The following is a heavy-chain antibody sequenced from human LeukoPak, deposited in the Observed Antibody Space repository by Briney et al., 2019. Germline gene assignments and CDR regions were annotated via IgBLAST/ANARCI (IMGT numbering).Heavy chain of an antibody. CDR3: AKASELEDAFDI. CDR2: ISGSGGST. D-gene: IGHD1-1*01. CDR1: GFTFSSYA. J-gene: IGHJ3*02. Sequence: GGSLRLSCAASGFTFSSYAMSWVRQTPGKGLEWVSAISGSGGSTYYADSVKGRFTISRDNSKNTLYLQMNSLRAEDTAVYYCAKASELEDAFDIWGQGTMVTVSS. V-gene: IGHV3-23*01.